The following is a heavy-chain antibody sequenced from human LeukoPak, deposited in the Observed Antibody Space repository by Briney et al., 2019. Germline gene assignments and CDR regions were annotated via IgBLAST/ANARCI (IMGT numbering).Heavy chain of an antibody. V-gene: IGHV4-31*03. J-gene: IGHJ5*02. Sequence: SQTLSLTCTVSGGSISSGGYYWSWIRQHPGKGLEWIGYISYSGSTYYNPSLKSRVTISVDTSKNQFSLKLSSVTAADTAVYYCARGVRLGWFDPWGQGTLVAVSS. CDR1: GGSISSGGYY. D-gene: IGHD6-19*01. CDR2: ISYSGST. CDR3: ARGVRLGWFDP.